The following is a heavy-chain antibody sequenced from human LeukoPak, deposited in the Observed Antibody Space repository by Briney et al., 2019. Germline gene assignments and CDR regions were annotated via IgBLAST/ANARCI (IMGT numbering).Heavy chain of an antibody. CDR2: INPSGGST. V-gene: IGHV1-46*03. J-gene: IGHJ1*01. CDR1: GYTFTSYY. D-gene: IGHD5-12*01. CDR3: ARNHYGGYVHEAPHEH. Sequence: GASVKVSCKASGYTFTSYYMHWVRQAPGQGLEWMGIINPSGGSTSYAQKFQGRVTMTRDTSTSTVYMELSSLRAEDTAVYYFARNHYGGYVHEAPHEHWGQRTLVTVSS.